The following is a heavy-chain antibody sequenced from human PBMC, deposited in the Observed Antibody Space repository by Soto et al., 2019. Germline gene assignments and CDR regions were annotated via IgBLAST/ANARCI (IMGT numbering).Heavy chain of an antibody. V-gene: IGHV4-59*01. CDR1: GGSIRSFH. Sequence: SETLSLTCTVSGGSIRSFHWNWLRQPPGKRLEWIGFIYYNGSTNYNPSLKSRVTISADTAKNQFSLKLTSVTAADTAVYYCARGVDYGDYPYFDYWGQGTLVTAPQ. D-gene: IGHD4-17*01. J-gene: IGHJ4*02. CDR3: ARGVDYGDYPYFDY. CDR2: IYYNGST.